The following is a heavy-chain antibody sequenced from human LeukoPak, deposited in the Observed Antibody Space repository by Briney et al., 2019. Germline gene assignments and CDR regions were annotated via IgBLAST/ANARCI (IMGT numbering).Heavy chain of an antibody. D-gene: IGHD4-11*01. CDR2: ISKTSNTR. V-gene: IGHV3-48*02. Sequence: GGSLRLSCAASGFTFSSYSMNWVRQAPGKGLEWVSYISKTSNTRDYADSVKGRFTISRDNAKNSLYLQMNSLRDEDTAVYYCARDRGYSNYYDYWGQGTLVTVSS. CDR3: ARDRGYSNYYDY. J-gene: IGHJ4*02. CDR1: GFTFSSYS.